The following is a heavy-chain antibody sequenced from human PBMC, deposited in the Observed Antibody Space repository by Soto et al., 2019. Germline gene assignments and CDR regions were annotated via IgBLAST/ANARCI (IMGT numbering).Heavy chain of an antibody. Sequence: EVQLVESGGGLMKPGGSLRLSCAASGFTFSNAWMNWVRQAPGKGLEWVGRIKSKADGETTDYAAPVKGRFSISRDDSESTLYLEMISLRSEDTAVYYCTLPRFDSSGYHYPTRDYWGHGTLVTVSS. CDR2: IKSKADGETT. CDR3: TLPRFDSSGYHYPTRDY. CDR1: GFTFSNAW. D-gene: IGHD3-22*01. V-gene: IGHV3-15*07. J-gene: IGHJ4*01.